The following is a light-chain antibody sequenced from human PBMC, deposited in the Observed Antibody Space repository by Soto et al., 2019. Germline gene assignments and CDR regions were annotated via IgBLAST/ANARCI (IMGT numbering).Light chain of an antibody. CDR2: GAS. CDR1: QSVNSN. CDR3: RQYNHWID. J-gene: IGKJ5*01. V-gene: IGKV3-15*01. Sequence: EIVMTQSPATLSVSPGERATLSCRASQSVNSNLAWYQQKPGQAPRLLIYGASTRATGIPARFSGSGSGTEFTLTISSLQSEDFAVYYCRQYNHWIDFGQGTRLEIK.